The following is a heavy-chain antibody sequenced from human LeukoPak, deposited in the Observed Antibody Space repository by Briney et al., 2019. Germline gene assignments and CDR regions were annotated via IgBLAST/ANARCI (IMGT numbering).Heavy chain of an antibody. J-gene: IGHJ4*02. D-gene: IGHD3-10*01. V-gene: IGHV3-21*01. CDR1: GFIFSDYS. Sequence: GGSLGLSCTASGFIFSDYSMNWVRQAPGKGLEWVSSIDSTSTYIYYADSLKGRFTISRDNAKNLLYLQMNSLRAEDTAVYYCAEGSETFAYWGQGTLVSVSS. CDR2: IDSTSTYI. CDR3: AEGSETFAY.